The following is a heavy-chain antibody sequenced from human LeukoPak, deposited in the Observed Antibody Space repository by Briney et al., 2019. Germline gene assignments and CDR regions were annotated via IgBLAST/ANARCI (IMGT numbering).Heavy chain of an antibody. Sequence: QVQLQESGPGLVRPSETLSLTCDVSVSEGSINDHYLSWIRQAPGRGLEWIGHIHPHGSTHKNASLDSRVTFSIDMSKNQFYLRLTSLTAADTAMYYCTRGPDLAKVGHWGQGILVIVSS. V-gene: IGHV4-4*07. D-gene: IGHD1-14*01. CDR2: IHPHGST. CDR1: EGSINDHY. CDR3: TRGPDLAKVGH. J-gene: IGHJ4*02.